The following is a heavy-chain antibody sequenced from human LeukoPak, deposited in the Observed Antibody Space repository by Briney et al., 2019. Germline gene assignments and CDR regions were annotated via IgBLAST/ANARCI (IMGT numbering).Heavy chain of an antibody. Sequence: GGSLRLSCAASGFTFSSYWMTWVRQAPGKGLEWVANIKQDGSEKFYVDSVKGRFTISRDSAKNSLYLQMNSLRAEDTAVYYCARDQGISSGYPFDYWGQGTLVTVSS. D-gene: IGHD3-22*01. J-gene: IGHJ4*02. V-gene: IGHV3-7*01. CDR2: IKQDGSEK. CDR3: ARDQGISSGYPFDY. CDR1: GFTFSSYW.